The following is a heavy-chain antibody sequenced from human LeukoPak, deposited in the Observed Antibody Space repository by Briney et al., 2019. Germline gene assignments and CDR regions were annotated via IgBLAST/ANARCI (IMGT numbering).Heavy chain of an antibody. CDR2: IYYSGST. V-gene: IGHV4-39*01. CDR1: GGSISSSSYP. J-gene: IGHJ4*02. CDR3: ARHAGRGYYFDY. Sequence: PSETLSLTGTGSGGSISSSSYPWGWIRQPPGKGLERIGSIYYSGSTYYNPSLESRVTISVDTSKNQFSLKLNSMTAADTAVYYCARHAGRGYYFDYWGQGTLVTVSS.